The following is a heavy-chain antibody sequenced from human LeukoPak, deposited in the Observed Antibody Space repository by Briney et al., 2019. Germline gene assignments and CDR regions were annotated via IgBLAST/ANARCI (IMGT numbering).Heavy chain of an antibody. V-gene: IGHV4-34*01. CDR1: GGSFSGYY. CDR3: ATPYYYGSGSYYKGYYYYGMDV. J-gene: IGHJ6*02. D-gene: IGHD3-10*01. Sequence: SETLSLTCAVYGGSFSGYYWSWIRQPPRKGLEWIGEINHSGSTNYNPSLKSRVTISVDTSKNQFSLKLSSVTAADTAVYYCATPYYYGSGSYYKGYYYYGMDVWGQGTTVTVSS. CDR2: INHSGST.